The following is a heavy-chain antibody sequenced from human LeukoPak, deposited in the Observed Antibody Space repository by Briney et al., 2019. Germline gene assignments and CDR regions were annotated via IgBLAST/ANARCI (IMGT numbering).Heavy chain of an antibody. D-gene: IGHD3-22*01. V-gene: IGHV3-23*01. CDR1: GFTFINYG. J-gene: IGHJ4*02. CDR2: VSPSGGTT. Sequence: GGTLRLSCAASGFTFINYGMNWVRQAPGKGLEWVSGVSPSGGTTYYADSVKGRFTISRDNSKNTLYLQMNSLRAEDTAVYYCAKDYIRNYYDSSGPIDYWGQGTLVTVSS. CDR3: AKDYIRNYYDSSGPIDY.